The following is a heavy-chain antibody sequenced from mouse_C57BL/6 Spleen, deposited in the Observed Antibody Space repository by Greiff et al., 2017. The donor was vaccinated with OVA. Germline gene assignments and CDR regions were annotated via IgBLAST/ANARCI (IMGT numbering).Heavy chain of an antibody. D-gene: IGHD2-1*01. Sequence: VQLQQSGPELVKPGASVKISCKASGYAFSSSWMNWVKQRPGKGLEWIGRIYPGDGDTNYNGKFKGKATLTADKSSSTAYMQLSSLTSEDSAVYFCARSGLIYRGFAYWGQGTLVTVSA. CDR3: ARSGLIYRGFAY. CDR2: IYPGDGDT. CDR1: GYAFSSSW. V-gene: IGHV1-82*01. J-gene: IGHJ3*01.